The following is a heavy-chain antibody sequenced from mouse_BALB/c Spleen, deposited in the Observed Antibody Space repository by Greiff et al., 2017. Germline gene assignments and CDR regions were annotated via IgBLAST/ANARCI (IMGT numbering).Heavy chain of an antibody. CDR3: ARYYGNYDAMDY. CDR2: ISSGGSYT. Sequence: EVKLVESGGDLVKPGGSLKLSCAASGFTFSSYGMSWVRQTPDKRLEWVATISSGGSYTYYPDSVKGRFTISRDNAKNTLYLQMSSLKSEDTAMYYCARYYGNYDAMDYWGQGTSVTVSS. CDR1: GFTFSSYG. D-gene: IGHD2-1*01. J-gene: IGHJ4*01. V-gene: IGHV5-6*02.